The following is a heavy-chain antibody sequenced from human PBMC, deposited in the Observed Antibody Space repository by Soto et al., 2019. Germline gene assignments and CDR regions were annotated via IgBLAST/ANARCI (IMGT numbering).Heavy chain of an antibody. CDR2: ISYDGSNK. V-gene: IGHV3-30*18. CDR3: ANHFLGSDKYY. J-gene: IGHJ4*02. D-gene: IGHD3-3*02. Sequence: QVQLVESGGGVVQPGRSLRLSCAASGFTFSSYGMHWVRQAPGKGLEWVAVISYDGSNKYYADSVKGRFTISRDNSKNTLYLQMNSLRAEDTAVYYCANHFLGSDKYYWGQGTLVTVSS. CDR1: GFTFSSYG.